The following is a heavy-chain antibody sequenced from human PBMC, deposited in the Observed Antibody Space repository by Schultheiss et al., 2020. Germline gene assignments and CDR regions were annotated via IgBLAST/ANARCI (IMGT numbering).Heavy chain of an antibody. D-gene: IGHD6-6*01. Sequence: SETLSLTCAVYGGSFSGYYWSWIRQPAGKGLEWIGRIYTSGSTNYNPSLKSRVTISVDTSKNQFSLKLSSVTAADTAVYYCARAGSSSLYGMDVWGQGTTVTVSS. V-gene: IGHV4-59*10. CDR1: GGSFSGYY. J-gene: IGHJ6*02. CDR3: ARAGSSSLYGMDV. CDR2: IYTSGST.